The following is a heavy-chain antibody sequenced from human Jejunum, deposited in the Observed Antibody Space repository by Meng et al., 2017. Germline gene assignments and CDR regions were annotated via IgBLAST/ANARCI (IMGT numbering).Heavy chain of an antibody. CDR2: INVSGST. CDR3: ARGNEYSNYGADF. D-gene: IGHD4-11*01. J-gene: IGHJ4*02. Sequence: QVKLQQWGAGLLKPSETLSLTCAVYGGSISDYYWTWIRQPPGKGLEWIGEINVSGSTNYNPSLKSRGTISVDTSKSQFYLRVSSVTAADTAVYYCARGNEYSNYGADFWGQGTLVTVSS. CDR1: GGSISDYY. V-gene: IGHV4-34*01.